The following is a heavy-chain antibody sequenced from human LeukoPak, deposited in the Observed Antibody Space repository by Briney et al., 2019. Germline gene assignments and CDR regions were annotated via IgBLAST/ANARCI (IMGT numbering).Heavy chain of an antibody. CDR3: AKDYYDISGSRYDF. V-gene: IGHV3-53*01. CDR2: IYSGGST. CDR1: GFTVSNNY. J-gene: IGHJ4*02. D-gene: IGHD3-22*01. Sequence: GGSLRLSCAASGFTVSNNYMSWVRQAPGKGLEWVSVIYSGGSTYYADSVKGRFTISRDNSKNTLYMQVNSLRAEDTAVYYCAKDYYDISGSRYDFWGQGTLVTVSS.